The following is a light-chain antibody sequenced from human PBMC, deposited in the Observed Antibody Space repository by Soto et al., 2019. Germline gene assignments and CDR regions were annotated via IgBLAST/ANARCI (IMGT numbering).Light chain of an antibody. CDR3: QQYGTFPFS. Sequence: PGESATLSCSANQVVSSSYLAWYQQKPGQAPRLLIYHASDRAIGIPDRFSGSGSGTDFTLTITRLEPEDFALFYCQQYGTFPFSFGQGTKLEIK. V-gene: IGKV3-20*01. J-gene: IGKJ2*01. CDR1: QVVSSSY. CDR2: HAS.